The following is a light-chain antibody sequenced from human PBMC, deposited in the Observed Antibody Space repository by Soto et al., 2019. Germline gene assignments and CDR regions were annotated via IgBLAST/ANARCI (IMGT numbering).Light chain of an antibody. V-gene: IGKV1-5*03. Sequence: DIQMTQSPSTLSASIGDRVTITCRTSQSISTWLAWYQQKPGKAPKLLIYKGSNLESGVPSRFRGSGSGTEFTLTINRLQPDDFATYYCKQYNSYWTFGQGTKVEIK. CDR1: QSISTW. J-gene: IGKJ1*01. CDR2: KGS. CDR3: KQYNSYWT.